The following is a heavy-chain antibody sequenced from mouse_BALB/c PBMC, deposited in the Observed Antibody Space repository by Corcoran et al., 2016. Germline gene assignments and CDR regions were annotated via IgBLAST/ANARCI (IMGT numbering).Heavy chain of an antibody. D-gene: IGHD2-14*01. CDR1: GFNIKDYY. J-gene: IGHJ2*01. Sequence: EVQLQQSGAELVRPGAIVKLSCKASGFNIKDYYMHWVKQRPEQGLEWIGWIDPENGNTIYDPKFQGKVSIKADTSSNTAYMQLSSLTSEDTAVYYCSYYRTFFDYWGQGTTLTVSS. CDR3: SYYRTFFDY. CDR2: IDPENGNT. V-gene: IGHV14-1*02.